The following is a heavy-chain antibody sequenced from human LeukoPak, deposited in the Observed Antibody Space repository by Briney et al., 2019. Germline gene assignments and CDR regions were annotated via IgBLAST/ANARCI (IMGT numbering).Heavy chain of an antibody. V-gene: IGHV4-30-2*03. CDR1: GGSISSGGYS. D-gene: IGHD2/OR15-2a*01. CDR3: ARRIPTFFFDF. J-gene: IGHJ4*02. Sequence: SETLSLTCAVSGGSISSGGYSWSWIRQPPGKGLEWIGYIYHSGSTYYNPSLKSRVTISVDTSKKQFSLKLSSVTAADTAVYYCARRIPTFFFDFWGQGILVTVSS. CDR2: IYHSGST.